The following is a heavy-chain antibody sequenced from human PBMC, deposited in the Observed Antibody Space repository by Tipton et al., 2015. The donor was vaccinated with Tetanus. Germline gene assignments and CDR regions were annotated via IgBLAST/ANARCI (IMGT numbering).Heavy chain of an antibody. J-gene: IGHJ4*02. V-gene: IGHV3-30*04. CDR2: LTYDGKKE. Sequence: SLRLSCTASGFTFSNSAMHWVRQAPGKGLEWVAVLTYDGKKEHYADSVKGRFTITRDNAKNSLYLQMISPRAEDTAVYSCARGMAEASNCGGDCYSDYWGQGTLVTVSS. D-gene: IGHD2-21*02. CDR3: ARGMAEASNCGGDCYSDY. CDR1: GFTFSNSA.